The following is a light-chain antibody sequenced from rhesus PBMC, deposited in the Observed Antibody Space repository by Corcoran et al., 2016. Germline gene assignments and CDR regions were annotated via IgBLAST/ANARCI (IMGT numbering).Light chain of an antibody. Sequence: DIVMTQTPLSLPVTPGEPASISCRSSQSLLDSDGYTHLHWYLQKPGQSPQLLISLVSNRASGFPERFNGSGSGTDFTMKISRVEAEDVGVYYCMQTLQTPFTFGPGTKLDIK. CDR2: LVS. CDR3: MQTLQTPFT. V-gene: IGKV2-78*01. J-gene: IGKJ3*01. CDR1: QSLLDSDGYTH.